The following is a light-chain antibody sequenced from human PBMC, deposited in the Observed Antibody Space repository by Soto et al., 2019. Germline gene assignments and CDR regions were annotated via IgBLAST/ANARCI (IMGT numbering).Light chain of an antibody. CDR2: GGS. J-gene: IGKJ4*02. V-gene: IGKV1-12*01. CDR3: LQPDSFPLT. CDR1: QDINTW. Sequence: DIQMTQSPSSVSASVGDRVTITCRASQDINTWLSWYQQRPGKAPKLVIYGGSTLHPGVPSRFRGSRSGTDFTLTINALQPEDFATYYCLQPDSFPLTFGGGTQVEIK.